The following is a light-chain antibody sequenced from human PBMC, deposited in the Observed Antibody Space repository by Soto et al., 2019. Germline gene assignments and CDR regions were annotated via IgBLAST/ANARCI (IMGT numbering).Light chain of an antibody. CDR2: EVN. J-gene: IGLJ1*01. CDR3: SSYTSSSPLYV. Sequence: QSALTQPASVSGSTRQSITISCPGASSDVGGYTYVSWYQQHPGKAPKLMIYEVNNRPSGVSHRFSGSKSGNTASLTISGLQAEDEADYYCSSYTSSSPLYVFGTGTKLTVL. CDR1: SSDVGGYTY. V-gene: IGLV2-14*01.